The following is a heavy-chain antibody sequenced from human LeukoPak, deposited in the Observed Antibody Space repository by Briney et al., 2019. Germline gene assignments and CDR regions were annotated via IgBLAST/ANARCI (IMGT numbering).Heavy chain of an antibody. CDR2: ISSSSSNI. J-gene: IGHJ4*02. D-gene: IGHD4-17*01. CDR3: ARAIAPTTVTV. Sequence: PGGSLRLSCAASGFTFSSYSMNWVRQAPGKGLEWVSSISSSSSNIYYADSVKGRFTISRDNAKNSLYLQMNSLRAEDTAVYYCARAIAPTTVTVWGQGTLVTVSS. V-gene: IGHV3-21*01. CDR1: GFTFSSYS.